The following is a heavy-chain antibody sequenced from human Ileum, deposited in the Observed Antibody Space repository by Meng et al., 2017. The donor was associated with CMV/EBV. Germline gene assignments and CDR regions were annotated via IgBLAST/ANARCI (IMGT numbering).Heavy chain of an antibody. CDR2: MYGGGSRT. CDR1: GFTFSSYA. D-gene: IGHD1/OR15-1a*01. V-gene: IGHV3-23*03. J-gene: IGHJ4*02. Sequence: GESLKISCAGSGFTFSSYAMSWVRQAPGKGLEWVSIMYGGGSRTYFADSVKGRFTVSRDNSKNTFYLHMNSLRAEDTAVYYCAKENNLDKWGQGTLVTVSS. CDR3: AKENNLDK.